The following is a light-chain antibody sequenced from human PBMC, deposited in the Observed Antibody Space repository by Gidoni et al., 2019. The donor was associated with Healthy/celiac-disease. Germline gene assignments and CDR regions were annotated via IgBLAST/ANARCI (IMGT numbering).Light chain of an antibody. CDR1: QGIRND. CDR3: LQDYNYPRT. CDR2: AAS. J-gene: IGKJ1*01. V-gene: IGKV1-6*01. Sequence: AFQMTQSPSPLSASVGDRVTITCRTSQGIRNDLGWYQQKPGKAPKLLIYAASSLQSGVPSRFSGSGSGTDFTLTISSLQPEDFATYYCLQDYNYPRTFGQGTKVEIK.